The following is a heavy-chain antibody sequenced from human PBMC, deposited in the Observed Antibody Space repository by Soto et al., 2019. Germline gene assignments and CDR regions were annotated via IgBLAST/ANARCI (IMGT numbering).Heavy chain of an antibody. CDR3: VFFESINWYSGLFRF. CDR1: GFTFDDYA. J-gene: IGHJ1*01. Sequence: GRSLRLSSAASGFTFDDYAMHWVRQVPGKGLEWVSGINWNSGSIGYGDSVKGRFAISRDNAKNSLHLQMNSLSAEDTAFYYCVFFESINWYSGLFRFWAQGSLVTVSS. V-gene: IGHV3-9*01. CDR2: INWNSGSI. D-gene: IGHD6-13*01.